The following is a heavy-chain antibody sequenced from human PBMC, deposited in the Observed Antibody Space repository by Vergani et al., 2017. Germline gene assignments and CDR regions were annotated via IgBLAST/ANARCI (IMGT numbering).Heavy chain of an antibody. V-gene: IGHV3-33*01. J-gene: IGHJ4*02. Sequence: QVQLVESGGGVVQPGRSLRLSCAASGFTFSSYGMHWVRQAPGKGLEWVAVIWYDGSNKYHADSVKGRFTISRDNSKNTLYLQMNSLRAEDTAVYYCAREVGATVYWGQGTLVTVSS. CDR3: AREVGATVY. D-gene: IGHD1-26*01. CDR1: GFTFSSYG. CDR2: IWYDGSNK.